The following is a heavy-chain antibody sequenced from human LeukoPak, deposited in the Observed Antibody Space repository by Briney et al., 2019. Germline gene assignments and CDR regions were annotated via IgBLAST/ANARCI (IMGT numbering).Heavy chain of an antibody. D-gene: IGHD6-13*01. J-gene: IGHJ6*02. Sequence: GASVKDSCKASGGTFSSYAISWVRQAPGQGLEWMGRVIPILGIANYAQKFQGRVTITADKSTSTAYMELSSLRSEDTAVYYCARDRSSRSGYYYCYGMDVWGQGTTVTVSS. V-gene: IGHV1-69*04. CDR2: VIPILGIA. CDR1: GGTFSSYA. CDR3: ARDRSSRSGYYYCYGMDV.